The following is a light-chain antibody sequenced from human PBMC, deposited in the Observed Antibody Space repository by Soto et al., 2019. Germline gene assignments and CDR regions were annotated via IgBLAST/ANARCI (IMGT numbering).Light chain of an antibody. CDR2: DVT. CDR1: TSDIGTYNY. V-gene: IGLV2-8*01. CDR3: TSYTRNDIVL. J-gene: IGLJ3*02. Sequence: QSALSQPPSASGSPGQSVAISCTGTTSDIGTYNYVSWYQQHPGKVPKLIIYDVTKRPSGVPDRFSGSKSGNTASLTVSGLQTEDEADYYCTSYTRNDIVLFGGGTKLTVL.